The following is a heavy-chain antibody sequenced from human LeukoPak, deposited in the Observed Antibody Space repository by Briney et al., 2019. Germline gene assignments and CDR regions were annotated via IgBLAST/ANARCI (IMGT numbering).Heavy chain of an antibody. D-gene: IGHD3-22*01. CDR3: ARAAYDSNGYTANHDY. V-gene: IGHV3-23*03. CDR2: IYSDGST. J-gene: IGHJ4*02. CDR1: GFTFSSYA. Sequence: GGSLRLSCAASGFTFSSYAMSWVRQAPGKGLECVSVIYSDGSTYYADSVKGRFTISRDNSKNTLYLQMNNLRAEDTAVYYCARAAYDSNGYTANHDYWGQGTLVTVSS.